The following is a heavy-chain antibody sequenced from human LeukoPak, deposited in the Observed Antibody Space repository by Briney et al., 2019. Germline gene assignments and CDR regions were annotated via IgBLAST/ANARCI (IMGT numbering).Heavy chain of an antibody. CDR3: ARAALKSGEDY. CDR1: GGSISSYY. J-gene: IGHJ4*02. Sequence: KPSETLSLTCTVSGGSISSYYWSWIRQPPGKGLEWIGYIYYSGSTNYNPSLKSRVTISVDTSKNQFSLKLSSVTAADTAVYYCARAALKSGEDYWGQGTLVTVSS. D-gene: IGHD1-14*01. V-gene: IGHV4-59*01. CDR2: IYYSGST.